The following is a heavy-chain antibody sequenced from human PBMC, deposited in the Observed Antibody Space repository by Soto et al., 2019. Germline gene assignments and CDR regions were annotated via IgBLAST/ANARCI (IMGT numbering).Heavy chain of an antibody. V-gene: IGHV1-18*01. CDR1: GYTFTSYG. Sequence: QVQLVQSGAEVKKPGASVKVSCKASGYTFTSYGISWVRQAPGQGLEWMGWISAYNGNTNYAQKLQGRVTMTTDTSTSTAYMELRSLRSDDTAMYYCARVMNDYGDYDYYYYGMDVWGQGTTVTVSS. CDR2: ISAYNGNT. J-gene: IGHJ6*02. CDR3: ARVMNDYGDYDYYYYGMDV. D-gene: IGHD4-17*01.